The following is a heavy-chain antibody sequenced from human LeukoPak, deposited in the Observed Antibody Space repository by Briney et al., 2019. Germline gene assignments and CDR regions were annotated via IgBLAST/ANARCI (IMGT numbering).Heavy chain of an antibody. CDR3: ARGGSVAMGSIGY. V-gene: IGHV3-30*01. J-gene: IGHJ4*02. CDR1: GFTFSNDP. CDR2: ISHDGSPK. Sequence: GGALRLSCAASGFTFSNDPMHWVRQAPGKGLDWVAVISHDGSPKYYADSVKGRFTISRDNSKNTLYLQMDSMTTEDTAVYYCARGGSVAMGSIGYWGQGTLVTVSS. D-gene: IGHD2-2*01.